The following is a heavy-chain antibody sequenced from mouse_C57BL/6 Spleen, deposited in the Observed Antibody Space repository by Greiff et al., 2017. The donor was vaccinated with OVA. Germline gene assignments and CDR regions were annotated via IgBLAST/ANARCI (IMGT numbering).Heavy chain of an antibody. J-gene: IGHJ2*01. CDR2: ISSGSSTI. V-gene: IGHV5-17*01. D-gene: IGHD3-2*02. CDR1: GFTFSDYG. Sequence: DVKLVESGGGLVKPGGSLKLSCAASGFTFSDYGMHWVRQAPEKGLEWVAYISSGSSTIYYADTVKGRFTISRDNAKNTLFLQMTSLRSEDTAMYYCARRSLDSSGYFIDYWGQGTTLTVSS. CDR3: ARRSLDSSGYFIDY.